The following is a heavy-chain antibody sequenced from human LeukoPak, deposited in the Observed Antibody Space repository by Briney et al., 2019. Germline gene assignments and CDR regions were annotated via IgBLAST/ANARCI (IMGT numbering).Heavy chain of an antibody. Sequence: ASVKVSCKASGYTFTSYDINWVRQAPGQGLEWMGWISPYNGNTNYAQKLQGRVTMTTDTSTSTAYMELRSLRSDDTAVYYCARDSGDTMVRGVIKGKWFDPWGQGTLVTVSS. CDR3: ARDSGDTMVRGVIKGKWFDP. V-gene: IGHV1-18*01. D-gene: IGHD3-10*01. J-gene: IGHJ5*02. CDR2: ISPYNGNT. CDR1: GYTFTSYD.